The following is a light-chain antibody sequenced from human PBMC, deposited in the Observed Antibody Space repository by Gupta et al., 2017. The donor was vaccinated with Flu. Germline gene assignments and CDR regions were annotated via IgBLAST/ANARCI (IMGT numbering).Light chain of an antibody. Sequence: EIVLTQSPGTLSLSPGERATLSCRASQRVRSNYLAWYQQKLGRPPRLLIYGASSRATGIPDRLSGSGSGTEFTLTVSRLEPEDFAVYYCHQEGSSPETFGQGTKVEIK. CDR1: QRVRSNY. J-gene: IGKJ1*01. CDR2: GAS. V-gene: IGKV3-20*01. CDR3: HQEGSSPET.